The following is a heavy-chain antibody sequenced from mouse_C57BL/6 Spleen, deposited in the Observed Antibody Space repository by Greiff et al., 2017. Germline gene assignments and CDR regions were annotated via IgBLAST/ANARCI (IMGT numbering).Heavy chain of an antibody. D-gene: IGHD2-3*01. CDR1: GYTFTSYW. CDR2: IYPGNSDT. V-gene: IGHV1-5*01. J-gene: IGHJ2*01. Sequence: EVQLQQSGTVLARPGASVKMSCKTSGYTFTSYWMHWVKQRPGQGLEWIGAIYPGNSDTSYNQKFKGKAKLTAVTSASTAYMELSSLTNEDSAVYYCTREGLLPPYDYFDYWGQGTTLTVSS. CDR3: TREGLLPPYDYFDY.